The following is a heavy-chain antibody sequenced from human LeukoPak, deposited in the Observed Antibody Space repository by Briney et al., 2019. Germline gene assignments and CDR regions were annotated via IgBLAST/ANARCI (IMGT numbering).Heavy chain of an antibody. V-gene: IGHV3-7*01. CDR3: ARGRFYGNYWYYFDY. CDR1: GFTFSSYW. D-gene: IGHD2-8*02. Sequence: GGSLRLSCTASGFTFSSYWMSWVRQAPGKGLEWVANIREDGTGKYYVDSVRGRFTLSRDNAKNSLSLQMNSLRADDTAVYYCARGRFYGNYWYYFDYWGHGTPVTVSS. CDR2: IREDGTGK. J-gene: IGHJ4*01.